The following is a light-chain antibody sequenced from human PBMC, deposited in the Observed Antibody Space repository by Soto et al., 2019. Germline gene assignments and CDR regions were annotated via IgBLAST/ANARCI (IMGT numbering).Light chain of an antibody. V-gene: IGKV1-8*01. J-gene: IGKJ1*01. CDR1: QGISSY. CDR2: AAS. CDR3: QQYYSYST. Sequence: AIRMTQSPSSLSASKGDRVTITCRASQGISSYLAWYQQKPGKAPKLLIYAASTLQSGVPSRFSGSGSGTDFTLTISCLQSEDFATYYCQQYYSYSTFGQGTKVDI.